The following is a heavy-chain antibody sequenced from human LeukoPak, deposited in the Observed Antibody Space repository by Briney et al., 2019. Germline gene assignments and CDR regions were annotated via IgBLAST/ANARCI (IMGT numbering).Heavy chain of an antibody. CDR3: ARDRILLWFGELSYDPYYFDY. D-gene: IGHD3-10*01. CDR2: IYTSGST. CDR1: GDSISSYY. V-gene: IGHV4-4*07. Sequence: SETLSLTCTVSGDSISSYYWSWIRQPAGKGLEWIGRIYTSGSTNYNPSLKSRVTVSVDTSKNQFSLKLSSVTAADTAVYYCARDRILLWFGELSYDPYYFDYWGQGTLVTVSS. J-gene: IGHJ4*02.